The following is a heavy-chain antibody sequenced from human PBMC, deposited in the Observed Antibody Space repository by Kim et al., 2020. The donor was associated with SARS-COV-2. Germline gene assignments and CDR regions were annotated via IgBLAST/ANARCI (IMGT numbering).Heavy chain of an antibody. Sequence: SNYTPSLTSRVTISVDTSKNQFSLKLSSVTAADTAVYYCARHGGNDAFDIWGQGTMVTVSS. CDR3: ARHGGNDAFDI. CDR2: S. V-gene: IGHV4-59*08. J-gene: IGHJ3*02. D-gene: IGHD2-15*01.